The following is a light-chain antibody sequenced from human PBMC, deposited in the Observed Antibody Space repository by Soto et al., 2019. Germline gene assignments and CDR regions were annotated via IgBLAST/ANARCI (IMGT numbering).Light chain of an antibody. V-gene: IGKV1-17*01. CDR2: AAS. Sequence: DIRMNQSPSSLSASVGDRVTITCRASQGIRNDLGWYQQTQGKAPKRLIYAASSLQSGVPSRFRGSGSWTEFALPLSRLQPEDFETDYCLQHNSYPPTFGQGTRLEIK. CDR1: QGIRND. CDR3: LQHNSYPPT. J-gene: IGKJ5*01.